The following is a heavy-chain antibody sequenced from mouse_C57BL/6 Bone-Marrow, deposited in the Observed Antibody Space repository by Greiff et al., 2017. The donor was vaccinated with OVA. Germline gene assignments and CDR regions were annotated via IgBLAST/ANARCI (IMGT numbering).Heavy chain of an antibody. D-gene: IGHD1-1*01. J-gene: IGHJ2*01. V-gene: IGHV6-3*01. CDR2: IRLKSDNYAT. CDR3: TADYYGSGPFDY. CDR1: GFTFSNYW. Sequence: EVMLVESGGGLVQPGGSMKLSCVASGFTFSNYWMNWVRQSPEKGLEWVAQIRLKSDNYATHYAESVKGRFTISRDDSKSSVYLQMNNLRAEDTGIYYCTADYYGSGPFDYWGQGTTLTVSS.